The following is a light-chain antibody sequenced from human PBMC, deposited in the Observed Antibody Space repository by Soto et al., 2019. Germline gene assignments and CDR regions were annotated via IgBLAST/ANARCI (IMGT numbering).Light chain of an antibody. CDR2: DTN. Sequence: QAVVTQEPSLTVSPGGTVTLTCGSSAGAVTSVHYSYWFQQKPGQAPRSLIYDTNNKYSWTPARFSGSLLGGKAALTLSGAQPEDEAEYYCLVSGSGVRVFGGGTKLTVL. CDR1: AGAVTSVHY. V-gene: IGLV7-46*01. J-gene: IGLJ3*02. CDR3: LVSGSGVRV.